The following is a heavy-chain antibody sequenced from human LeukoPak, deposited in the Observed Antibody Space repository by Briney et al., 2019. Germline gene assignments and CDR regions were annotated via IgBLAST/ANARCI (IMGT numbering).Heavy chain of an antibody. CDR2: IYYSGST. Sequence: SETLSLTSTGSGGSISSYYWSWIPPPPGNGLEWIGYIYYSGSTNYNPSLKSRVTISVDTSKNQFSLKLSSVTAADRAVYNWARELGYFDWLTERAGACDIWGQGTMVTVSS. J-gene: IGHJ3*02. CDR1: GGSISSYY. V-gene: IGHV4-59*01. CDR3: ARELGYFDWLTERAGACDI. D-gene: IGHD3-9*01.